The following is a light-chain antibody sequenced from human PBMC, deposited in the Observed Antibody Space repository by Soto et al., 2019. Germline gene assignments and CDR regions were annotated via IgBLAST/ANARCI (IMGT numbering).Light chain of an antibody. CDR2: EVS. V-gene: IGLV2-14*01. J-gene: IGLJ3*02. CDR3: SSFTVSSTGV. Sequence: QSALTQPASVSGSLGQSITISCTGTSSDVGGYNRVSWSQQHPGKAPKLMIYEVSNRPSGVSNRFSGSKSGNTAALTISGLQPEDEADYYCSSFTVSSTGVFGGGTKLTVL. CDR1: SSDVGGYNR.